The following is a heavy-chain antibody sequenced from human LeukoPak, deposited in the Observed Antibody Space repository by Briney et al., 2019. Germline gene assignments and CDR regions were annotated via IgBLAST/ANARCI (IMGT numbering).Heavy chain of an antibody. CDR2: IRYDGSKK. CDR3: AKDERRSTILKDKPTSLDY. CDR1: GFTFSSYG. J-gene: IGHJ4*02. Sequence: GGSLRLSCAASGFTFSSYGMHWVRQAPGKGLEWVAFIRYDGSKKYYADSVKGRFTISRDNSKNTLYLQMNSLRAEDTAVYYCAKDERRSTILKDKPTSLDYWGQGTLVTVSS. D-gene: IGHD3-9*01. V-gene: IGHV3-30*02.